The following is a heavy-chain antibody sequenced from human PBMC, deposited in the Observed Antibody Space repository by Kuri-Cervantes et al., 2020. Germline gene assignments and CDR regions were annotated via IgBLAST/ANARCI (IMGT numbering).Heavy chain of an antibody. D-gene: IGHD6-19*01. CDR2: ISWDGIRK. CDR3: AKCQGTGWYDY. Sequence: SLKISCTTSGFSFSDYGLHWVRQAPGKGLEWVAFISWDGIRKYYGDSVQGRFTISRDNSKNTVYLQMNSLRGEDTAVYFCAKCQGTGWYDYWGQGTLVTVSS. V-gene: IGHV3-30*18. J-gene: IGHJ4*02. CDR1: GFSFSDYG.